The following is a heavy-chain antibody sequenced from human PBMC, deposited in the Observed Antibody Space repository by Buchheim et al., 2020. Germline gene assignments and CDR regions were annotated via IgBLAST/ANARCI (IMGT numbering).Heavy chain of an antibody. CDR3: SKEGLGTYFDL. J-gene: IGHJ2*01. D-gene: IGHD7-27*01. CDR1: GFTFNNYA. V-gene: IGHV3-23*01. CDR2: ISGSGGST. Sequence: EVQLLESGGDLVQPGGSLRLSYAASGFTFNNYAMNWVRQAPGKGLEWISHISGSGGSTYYADSVKGRFTISRDNSKNTLYLQMNSLRAEDTAVYYCSKEGLGTYFDLWGRGTL.